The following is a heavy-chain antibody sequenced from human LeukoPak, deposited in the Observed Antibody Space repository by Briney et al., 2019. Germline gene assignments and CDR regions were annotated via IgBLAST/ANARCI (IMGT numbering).Heavy chain of an antibody. CDR2: IYYSGST. CDR1: GGSISSSSYY. CDR3: ARWSRSYYTFFDY. V-gene: IGHV4-39*01. D-gene: IGHD1-26*01. Sequence: PPETLSLTCTVSGGSISSSSYYWGWIRQPPGKGLEWIGSIYYSGSTYYNPSLKSRVTISVDTSKNQFSLKLSSVTAADTAVYYCARWSRSYYTFFDYWGQGTLVTVSS. J-gene: IGHJ4*02.